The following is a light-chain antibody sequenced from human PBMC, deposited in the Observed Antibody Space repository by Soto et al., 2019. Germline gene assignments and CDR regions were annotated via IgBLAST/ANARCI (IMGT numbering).Light chain of an antibody. CDR1: QSVSSY. Sequence: EIVLTLSPATLSLSPGERATLSCGARQSVSSYLAWYQQKPGQAHRLLISDASNRATGIPARFSGSGSGTDFTLTISSLEPEDFAVYYCQQRSNWPKTFGQGTKVDIK. CDR2: DAS. J-gene: IGKJ1*01. V-gene: IGKV3-11*01. CDR3: QQRSNWPKT.